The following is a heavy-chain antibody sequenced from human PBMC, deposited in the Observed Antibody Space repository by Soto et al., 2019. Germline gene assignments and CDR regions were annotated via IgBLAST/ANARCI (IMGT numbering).Heavy chain of an antibody. J-gene: IGHJ3*02. CDR3: ARDGAPDYYDSSGYYTPYHDAFDI. CDR1: GNTVPNYA. Sequence: SVKVSCKASGNTVPNYAISWVRQAPGQGLEWMGGIIPIFGTANYAQKFQGRVTITADESTSTAYMELSSLRSEDTAVYYCARDGAPDYYDSSGYYTPYHDAFDIWGQGTMVTVSS. CDR2: IIPIFGTA. D-gene: IGHD3-22*01. V-gene: IGHV1-69*13.